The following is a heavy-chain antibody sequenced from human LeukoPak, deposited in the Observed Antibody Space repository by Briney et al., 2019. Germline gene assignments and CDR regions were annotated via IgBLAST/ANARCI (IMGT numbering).Heavy chain of an antibody. V-gene: IGHV1-46*01. CDR2: INPSGGST. J-gene: IGHJ4*02. CDR3: ARGGWLVLAHIEYYFDY. D-gene: IGHD6-19*01. CDR1: GYTFTSYY. Sequence: ASVKVSCKASGYTFTSYYMHWVRQAPGQGLEWMGIINPSGGSTSYAQKFQGRVTMTRDTSTSTVYMELSSLRSEDTAVYYCARGGWLVLAHIEYYFDYWGQGTLVTVSS.